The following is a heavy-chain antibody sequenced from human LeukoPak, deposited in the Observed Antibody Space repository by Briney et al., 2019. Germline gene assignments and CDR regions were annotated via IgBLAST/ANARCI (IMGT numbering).Heavy chain of an antibody. J-gene: IGHJ3*02. CDR2: IKEDGSEK. D-gene: IGHD5-24*01. V-gene: IGHV3-7*01. CDR3: ARGEAVGRIPDGAFDI. CDR1: GFTFSRYW. Sequence: GGSLRLSCAASGFTFSRYWMSWVRQAPGKGLEWVANIKEDGSEKYYVDSVKGRFTISRDNGKNSLFLQMNSLRAEDTAVYYCARGEAVGRIPDGAFDIWGQGTVVTVSS.